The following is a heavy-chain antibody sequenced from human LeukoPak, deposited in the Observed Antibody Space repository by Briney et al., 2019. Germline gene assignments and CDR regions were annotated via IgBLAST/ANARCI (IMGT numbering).Heavy chain of an antibody. Sequence: GGSLRLSCAASGFTFSSYGMHWVRQAPGKGLEWVAIIWYDGTNKYYADSVKGRFTISRDNSKNTLYLQMNSLRAEDTSVYYCAKSRDSSGWTYFEYWGQGTLVTVSS. CDR3: AKSRDSSGWTYFEY. V-gene: IGHV3-33*06. CDR2: IWYDGTNK. J-gene: IGHJ4*02. CDR1: GFTFSSYG. D-gene: IGHD6-19*01.